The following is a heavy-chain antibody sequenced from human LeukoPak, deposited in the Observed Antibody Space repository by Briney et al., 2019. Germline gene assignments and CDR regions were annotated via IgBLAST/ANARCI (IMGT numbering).Heavy chain of an antibody. CDR3: ARGATIFGVAEEYYFDY. D-gene: IGHD3-3*01. CDR1: GFTFSSYA. Sequence: GGSLRLSCAASGFTFSSYAMSWVRQAPGKGLEWVSVIYSGGSTYYADSVKGRFTISRDNSKNTLYLQMNSLRAEDTAVYYCARGATIFGVAEEYYFDYWGQGTLVTVSS. V-gene: IGHV3-53*01. J-gene: IGHJ4*02. CDR2: IYSGGST.